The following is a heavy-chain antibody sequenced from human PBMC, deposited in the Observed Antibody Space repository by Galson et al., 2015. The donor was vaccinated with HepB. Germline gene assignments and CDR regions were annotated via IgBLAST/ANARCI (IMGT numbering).Heavy chain of an antibody. Sequence: PALVKPTQTLTLTCTFSGFSLSTSGMCVSWIRQPPGKALEWLALIDWDDDKYYSTSLKTRLTISKDTSKNQVVLTMTNMDPVDTATYYCARFTRAASGWYHFDYWGQGTLVTVSS. J-gene: IGHJ4*02. CDR2: IDWDDDK. D-gene: IGHD6-19*01. V-gene: IGHV2-70*01. CDR3: ARFTRAASGWYHFDY. CDR1: GFSLSTSGMC.